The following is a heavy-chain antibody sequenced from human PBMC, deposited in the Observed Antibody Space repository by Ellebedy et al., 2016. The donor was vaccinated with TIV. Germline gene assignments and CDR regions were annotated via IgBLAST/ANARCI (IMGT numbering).Heavy chain of an antibody. D-gene: IGHD1-26*01. Sequence: GGSLRLSXAASGFTFSSYWMSWVRQAPGEGLEWVANIKQDGSEENYVDSVKGRFTISRDNAKNSLYLQMNSLRAEDTAVYYCARSDSGGRKDDAFDMWGQGTTVTVSS. CDR3: ARSDSGGRKDDAFDM. V-gene: IGHV3-7*01. CDR1: GFTFSSYW. CDR2: IKQDGSEE. J-gene: IGHJ3*02.